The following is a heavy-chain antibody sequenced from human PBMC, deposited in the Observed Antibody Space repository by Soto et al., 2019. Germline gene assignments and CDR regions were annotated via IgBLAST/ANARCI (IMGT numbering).Heavy chain of an antibody. CDR2: ITTSSHTI. V-gene: IGHV3-48*01. CDR1: GFTFSNYA. D-gene: IGHD6-6*01. CDR3: ARSIAARPDPYYYYGMDV. Sequence: GGSLSLSCAASGFTFSNYAMDWVRQAPGQGLEWISYITTSSHTIYYADSVRGRFTISRDNAKNSLFLQMNSLRAEDTAVYYCARSIAARPDPYYYYGMDVGGQGTTVTFSS. J-gene: IGHJ6*02.